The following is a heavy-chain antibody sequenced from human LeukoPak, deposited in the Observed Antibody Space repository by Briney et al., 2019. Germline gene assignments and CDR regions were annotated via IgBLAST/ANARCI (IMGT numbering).Heavy chain of an antibody. CDR3: ATKQWLAPPPDS. D-gene: IGHD6-19*01. Sequence: GGSLRLSCAASGFTFSKYWMLWVRQAPGKGLESVSRINTDGTVTTYADSVKGRFTVSRYNADNTMFLQMNSVRDDDTAVYYCATKQWLAPPPDSWGQGTPVTVSS. CDR2: INTDGTVT. V-gene: IGHV3-74*01. CDR1: GFTFSKYW. J-gene: IGHJ4*02.